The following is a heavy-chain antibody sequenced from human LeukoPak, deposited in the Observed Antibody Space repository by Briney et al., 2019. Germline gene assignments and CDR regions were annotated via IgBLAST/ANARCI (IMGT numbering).Heavy chain of an antibody. CDR2: IRYDGNNK. CDR1: GFTFSNYG. J-gene: IGHJ4*02. CDR3: ARDGHDYGDYLDY. D-gene: IGHD4-17*01. V-gene: IGHV3-30*02. Sequence: GGSLRLSCGASGFTFSNYGMLWVRQAPGKGLEWVAFIRYDGNNKLYADSMKGRFTISRDNSKNTLYLQMNSLRAEDTAVYYCARDGHDYGDYLDYWGQGTLVTVSS.